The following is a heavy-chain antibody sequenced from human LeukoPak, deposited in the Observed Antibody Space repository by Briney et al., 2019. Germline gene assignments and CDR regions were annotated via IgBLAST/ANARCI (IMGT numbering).Heavy chain of an antibody. CDR3: VRAIGSNTL. V-gene: IGHV3-23*01. Sequence: GGSLRLSCAASGFTFSSHAMSWVRQAPGKGLEWVSVVSDSGGDAYYADSVRGRFTISRDNSKNSLYLQMNSLRAEDTAVYFCVRAIGSNTLWGQGTLVTVSS. CDR1: GFTFSSHA. J-gene: IGHJ4*02. D-gene: IGHD4-23*01. CDR2: VSDSGGDA.